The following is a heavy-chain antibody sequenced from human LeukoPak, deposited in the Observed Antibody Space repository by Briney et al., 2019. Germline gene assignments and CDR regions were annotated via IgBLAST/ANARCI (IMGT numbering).Heavy chain of an antibody. Sequence: SSETLSLTCTVSGYSISSGYYWGWIRQPPGKGLEWIGSIYHSGSTYYNPSLKSRVTISVDTSKNQFSLKLSSVTAADTAVYYCARVIRNYDILTGYYNLAGFDYWGQGTLVTVSS. J-gene: IGHJ4*02. CDR1: GYSISSGYY. CDR2: IYHSGST. D-gene: IGHD3-9*01. V-gene: IGHV4-38-2*02. CDR3: ARVIRNYDILTGYYNLAGFDY.